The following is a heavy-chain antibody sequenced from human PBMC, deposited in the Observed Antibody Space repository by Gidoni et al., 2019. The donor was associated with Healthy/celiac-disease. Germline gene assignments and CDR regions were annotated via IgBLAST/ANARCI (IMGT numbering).Heavy chain of an antibody. J-gene: IGHJ4*02. Sequence: VVQPGRSLRIPCAASGFTFSSYAMHWVRQAPGKGLEWVAVISYDGSNKYYADSVKGRFTISRDNSKNTLYLQMNSLRAEDTAVYYCARDGRDGSLFWGQGTLVTVSS. CDR2: ISYDGSNK. CDR1: GFTFSSYA. D-gene: IGHD1-26*01. CDR3: ARDGRDGSLF. V-gene: IGHV3-30*04.